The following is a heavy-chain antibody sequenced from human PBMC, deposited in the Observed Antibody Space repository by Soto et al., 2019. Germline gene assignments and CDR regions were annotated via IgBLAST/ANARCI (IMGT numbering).Heavy chain of an antibody. D-gene: IGHD5-18*01. V-gene: IGHV4-59*08. CDR1: GGSIRSYY. Sequence: QVQLQESGPGLVKPSETLSLTCTVSGGSIRSYYWSWIRQHPGKGLEWIGYIYYSGSTNYNPSLKSRFTISVDTAKNQFSLKLSSVTAADTAVYYCARRYGSWFDYWGQGTLVTVSS. J-gene: IGHJ4*02. CDR3: ARRYGSWFDY. CDR2: IYYSGST.